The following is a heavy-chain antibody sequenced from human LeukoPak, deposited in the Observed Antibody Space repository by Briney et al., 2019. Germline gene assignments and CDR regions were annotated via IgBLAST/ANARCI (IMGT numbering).Heavy chain of an antibody. Sequence: GGSLRLSCAASGFMFSNYWMTWVRQAPGKGLEWVANIKQDGSDKYYVESVKGRFTASRDNARNSVYLQMSSLRAEDTAIYYCAKNFWNYGIFDYWGQGTLVTVSS. V-gene: IGHV3-7*01. D-gene: IGHD1-7*01. CDR2: IKQDGSDK. CDR3: AKNFWNYGIFDY. CDR1: GFMFSNYW. J-gene: IGHJ4*02.